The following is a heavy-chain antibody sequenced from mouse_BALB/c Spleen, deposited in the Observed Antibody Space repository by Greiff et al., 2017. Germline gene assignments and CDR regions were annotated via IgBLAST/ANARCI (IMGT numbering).Heavy chain of an antibody. D-gene: IGHD2-1*01. V-gene: IGHV5-17*02. Sequence: EVQGVESGGGLVQPGGSRKLSCAASGFTFSSFGMHWVRQAPEKGLEWVAYISSGSSTIYYADTVKGRFTISRDNPKNTLFLQMTSLRSKDTAMYYCARYGNFYAMDYWGQGTSVTVSS. J-gene: IGHJ4*01. CDR3: ARYGNFYAMDY. CDR2: ISSGSSTI. CDR1: GFTFSSFG.